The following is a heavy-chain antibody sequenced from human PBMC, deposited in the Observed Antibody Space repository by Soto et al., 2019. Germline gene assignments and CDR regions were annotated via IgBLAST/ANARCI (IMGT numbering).Heavy chain of an antibody. V-gene: IGHV1-18*04. CDR3: ARDYTGQGYFDY. CDR1: GYTFTTYG. CDR2: INTFSDRT. J-gene: IGHJ4*03. Sequence: GASVKVSCKASGYTFTTYGISWLRQVPGQGLEWMGWINTFSDRTNYPQEFQGRVSMTTEKSTNTVYMELGGLRSGDTALYYCARDYTGQGYFDYWGQGTLVTVSS. D-gene: IGHD2-8*02.